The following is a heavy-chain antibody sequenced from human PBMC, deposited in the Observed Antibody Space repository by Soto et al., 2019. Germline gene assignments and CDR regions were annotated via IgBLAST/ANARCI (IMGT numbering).Heavy chain of an antibody. CDR2: ISGSGGST. Sequence: GGSLRLSCAASGFTFSSYAMSWVRQAPGKGLEWVLAISGSGGSTYYADSVKGRFTISRDNSKNTLYLQMNSLRAEDTAVYYCAKDLWYSSSWYSFSPIDYWGQGTLVTVSS. CDR3: AKDLWYSSSWYSFSPIDY. J-gene: IGHJ4*02. CDR1: GFTFSSYA. V-gene: IGHV3-23*01. D-gene: IGHD6-13*01.